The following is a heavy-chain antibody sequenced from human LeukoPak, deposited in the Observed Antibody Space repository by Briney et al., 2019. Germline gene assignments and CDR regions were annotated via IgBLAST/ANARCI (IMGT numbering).Heavy chain of an antibody. CDR2: INPSGGST. V-gene: IGHV1-46*01. Sequence: ASVRVSCKASGGTFSSYAISWVRQAPGQGLEWMGIINPSGGSTSYAQKFQGRVTMTRDTSTSTVYMELSSLRSEDTAVYYCARDRTAYIAAAGTRNYYYYGMDVWGQGTTVTVSS. J-gene: IGHJ6*02. CDR1: GGTFSSYA. CDR3: ARDRTAYIAAAGTRNYYYYGMDV. D-gene: IGHD6-13*01.